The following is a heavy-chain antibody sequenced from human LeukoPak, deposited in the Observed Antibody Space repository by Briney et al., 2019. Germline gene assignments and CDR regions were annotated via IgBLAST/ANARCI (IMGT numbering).Heavy chain of an antibody. D-gene: IGHD7-27*01. J-gene: IGHJ4*02. CDR1: GFTFSTYT. CDR2: IGNNGGGI. V-gene: IGHV3-23*01. Sequence: GGSLRLSCAASGFTFSTYTMYWVRHPPGKRLEWVSIIGNNGGGIHYADPVRGRITISRDNSKNALYLQMNSLRVEDTAVYYCAIDPNRGTHSWGQGVLVTVSS. CDR3: AIDPNRGTHS.